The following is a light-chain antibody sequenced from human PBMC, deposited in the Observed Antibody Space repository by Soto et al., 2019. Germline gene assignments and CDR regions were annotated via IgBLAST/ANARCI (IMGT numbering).Light chain of an antibody. CDR3: KSYAGSHTYG. V-gene: IGLV2-8*01. CDR1: KSDSGVYDF. CDR2: EVV. J-gene: IGLJ1*01. Sequence: QPALAHPPSAAGSPGQSVTISCTGTKSDSGVYDFVSWYQHHPGKAPRLIIYEVVQRPSGVPDRFSGSKSGNPASLTVSGLQAADEADYFCKSYAGSHTYGFGSGTKVTVL.